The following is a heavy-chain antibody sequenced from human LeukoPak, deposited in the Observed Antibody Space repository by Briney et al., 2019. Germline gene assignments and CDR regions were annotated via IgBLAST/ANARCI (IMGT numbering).Heavy chain of an antibody. V-gene: IGHV3-48*03. J-gene: IGHJ6*03. CDR2: ISSSGSTI. CDR3: ARAGIAAAPGVLYYYYYMDV. D-gene: IGHD6-13*01. CDR1: GFTFSSYE. Sequence: HSGGSLRLSCAASGFTFSSYEMNWVRQAPGKGLEWVSYISSSGSTIYYADSVKGRFTISRDNSKNTLYLQMNSLRAEDTAVYYCARAGIAAAPGVLYYYYYMDVWGKGTTVTVSS.